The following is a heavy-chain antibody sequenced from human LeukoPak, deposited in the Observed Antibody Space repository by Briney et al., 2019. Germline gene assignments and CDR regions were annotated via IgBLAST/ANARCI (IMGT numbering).Heavy chain of an antibody. V-gene: IGHV3-30*03. CDR1: GFTFSSYG. D-gene: IGHD1-14*01. J-gene: IGHJ4*02. CDR2: ISYDGSNK. Sequence: GGSLRLSCAASGFTFSSYGVHWVRQDPGKGLEWVAVISYDGSNKYYADSVKGRFTISRDNSENTLFLRMNSLRAEDTAVYFCAAGEPYVYWGQGALVTVSS. CDR3: AAGEPYVY.